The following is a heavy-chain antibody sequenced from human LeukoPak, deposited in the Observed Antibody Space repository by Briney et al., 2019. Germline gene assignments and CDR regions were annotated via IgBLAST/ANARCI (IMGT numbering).Heavy chain of an antibody. D-gene: IGHD4-17*01. CDR3: ARASGGATVTTGAAFDI. CDR2: ISDDSNYI. V-gene: IGHV3-21*01. J-gene: IGHJ3*02. Sequence: GGSLRLSCAASGFTFSSYSMSWVRQSPGKGLEWVSSISDDSNYIYYADSVKGRFTISRDNAKNSLYLQMNSLRAEDTAVYYCARASGGATVTTGAAFDIWGQGTMVTVSS. CDR1: GFTFSSYS.